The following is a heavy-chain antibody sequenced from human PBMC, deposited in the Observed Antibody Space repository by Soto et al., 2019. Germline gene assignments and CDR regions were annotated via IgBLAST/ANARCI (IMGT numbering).Heavy chain of an antibody. D-gene: IGHD3-10*01. V-gene: IGHV2-5*02. CDR3: VRNWRYYGGDFYYGMDA. J-gene: IGHJ6*02. CDR2: IYWDDDE. CDR1: GFSLNTGGVG. Sequence: ITLKESGPTLVKPTQTLTLTCTFSGFSLNTGGVGVGWVRQPRGKAMEWLALIYWDDDERYRPSLRGRLNISKDTVNNQVVHTMTHMDAAHAATYYCVRNWRYYGGDFYYGMDAWGQGTTVTVSS.